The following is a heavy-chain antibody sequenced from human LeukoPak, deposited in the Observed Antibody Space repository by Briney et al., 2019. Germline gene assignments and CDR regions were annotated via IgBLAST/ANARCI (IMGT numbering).Heavy chain of an antibody. CDR1: GGSISSYY. CDR3: ARAPYSSSSLDTYYYYYMDV. Sequence: SETLSLTCSVSGGSISSYYWSWIRQPAGKGLEWIGRIHSSGSTNYSPSLKSRVTISVDTSKNQFSLKLGSVTAADTAVYYCARAPYSSSSLDTYYYYYMDVWGKGTTVTVSS. V-gene: IGHV4-4*07. J-gene: IGHJ6*03. D-gene: IGHD6-6*01. CDR2: IHSSGST.